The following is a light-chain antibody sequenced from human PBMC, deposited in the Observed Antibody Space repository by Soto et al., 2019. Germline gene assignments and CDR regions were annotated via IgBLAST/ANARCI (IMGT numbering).Light chain of an antibody. CDR1: QSVSSNY. CDR3: QQYGRSPFT. Sequence: IMMTQSPGALSLSPGETATLSCRASQSVSSNYVAWFHQNPGQAPRLLIYGASSRATGVPDRFSASGSGTDFTLTISRLEPEDFAVYYCQQYGRSPFTFGPGTKVDI. CDR2: GAS. J-gene: IGKJ3*01. V-gene: IGKV3-20*01.